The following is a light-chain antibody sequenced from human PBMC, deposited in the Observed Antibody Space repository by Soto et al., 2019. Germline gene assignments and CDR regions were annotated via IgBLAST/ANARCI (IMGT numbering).Light chain of an antibody. CDR1: LDINRW. Sequence: DIQMTQSPSSVSVSVGDRVTITCRASLDINRWLAWYQVRPGKPPKLLIAGAFVLQSGVPSRFSGSGYVTDFALTIDNLQPEDFATYYCQQADSYPITFGQGTRLDI. J-gene: IGKJ5*01. CDR2: GAF. CDR3: QQADSYPIT. V-gene: IGKV1-12*01.